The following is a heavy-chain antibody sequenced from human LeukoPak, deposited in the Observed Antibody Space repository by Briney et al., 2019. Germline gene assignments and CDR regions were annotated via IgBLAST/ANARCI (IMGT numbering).Heavy chain of an antibody. CDR1: GFTFSSYW. D-gene: IGHD4-23*01. V-gene: IGHV3-74*01. CDR3: GSLTTVEAFDI. CDR2: INSDGSIT. J-gene: IGHJ3*02. Sequence: GGSLRLSCGASGFTFSSYWMHWVRQAPGKGLVWVSRINSDGSITSYADSVKGRFTISRDNAKNTLYLQMNSLRDEDTAVYYCGSLTTVEAFDIWGQGTMVTVSS.